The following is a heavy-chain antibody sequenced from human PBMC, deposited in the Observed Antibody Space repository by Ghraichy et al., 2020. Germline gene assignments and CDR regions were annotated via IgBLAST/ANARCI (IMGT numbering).Heavy chain of an antibody. D-gene: IGHD3-3*01. J-gene: IGHJ5*02. CDR3: ARETGDFWSGYYSWFDP. Sequence: SETLSLTCAVSGYSISSGYYWGWIRQPPGKGLEWIGSIYHSGSTYYNPSLKSRVTISVDTSKNQFSLKLSSVTAADTAVYYCARETGDFWSGYYSWFDPCGHRLLATVSP. CDR2: IYHSGST. V-gene: IGHV4-38-2*02. CDR1: GYSISSGYY.